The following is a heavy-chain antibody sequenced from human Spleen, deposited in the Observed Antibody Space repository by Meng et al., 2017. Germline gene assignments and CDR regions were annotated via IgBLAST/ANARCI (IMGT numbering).Heavy chain of an antibody. D-gene: IGHD6-19*01. V-gene: IGHV4-4*02. Sequence: GLGLVSRSGTLSLTWSFSGGSIRSSNWWSWVRQPPGKGLEWIGEIYHLGSTNYNPSLKSRVTISVDKSKTQFSLKVTSVTAADTAVYYCAVFSSGWGPFDCWGQGTLVTVSS. J-gene: IGHJ4*01. CDR3: AVFSSGWGPFDC. CDR1: GGSIRSSNW. CDR2: IYHLGST.